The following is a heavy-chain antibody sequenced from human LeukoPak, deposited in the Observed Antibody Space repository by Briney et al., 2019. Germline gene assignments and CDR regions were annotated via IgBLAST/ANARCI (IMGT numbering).Heavy chain of an antibody. J-gene: IGHJ4*02. V-gene: IGHV4-34*01. Sequence: SETLSLTCAVYGGSFSGYYWSWIRQPPGKGLEWIGEINHSGSTNYNPSLKSRVTISVDTSKNQFSLKLSSVTAADTAVYYCATGPRVTFGGVIAGFDYWGQGTLVTVSS. CDR3: ATGPRVTFGGVIAGFDY. CDR1: GGSFSGYY. D-gene: IGHD3-16*02. CDR2: INHSGST.